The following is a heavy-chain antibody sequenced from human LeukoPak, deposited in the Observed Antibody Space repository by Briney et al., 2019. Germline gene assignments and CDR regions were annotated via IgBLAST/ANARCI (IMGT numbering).Heavy chain of an antibody. D-gene: IGHD6-19*01. J-gene: IGHJ4*02. Sequence: SETLSLTCSVSGGLITSTIHYWAWIRQPPGQGREWIASIYYNGITYYNASLESRVTMSVDTSRNQFSLRLSSVSAADTSVYYCARQPTVKRGAVASNFDYWGQGTLVTVSS. CDR1: GGLITSTIHY. V-gene: IGHV4-39*01. CDR2: IYYNGIT. CDR3: ARQPTVKRGAVASNFDY.